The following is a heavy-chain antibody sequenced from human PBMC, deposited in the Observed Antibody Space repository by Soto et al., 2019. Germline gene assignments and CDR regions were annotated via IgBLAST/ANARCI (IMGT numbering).Heavy chain of an antibody. Sequence: EVQLLESGGGLVQPGGSLRLSCAASGFTFSSYAMSWVRQAPGKGLEWVSAISGSGGSTYYADSVKGRFTISRDNSKIALYLQRTSLRAEDTAVYYCAKDFEYRGYDPFDYWGQGTLDTVSS. CDR2: ISGSGGST. CDR1: GFTFSSYA. J-gene: IGHJ4*02. CDR3: AKDFEYRGYDPFDY. D-gene: IGHD5-12*01. V-gene: IGHV3-23*01.